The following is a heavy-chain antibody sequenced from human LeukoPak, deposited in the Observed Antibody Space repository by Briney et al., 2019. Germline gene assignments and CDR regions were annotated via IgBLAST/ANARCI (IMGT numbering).Heavy chain of an antibody. Sequence: SETLSLTCTVSGVSISSYYWSWIRQPAGKGLEWMGRIHTSGSTNYNPSLKSRVTISVDTSKNQFSLKLSSVTAADTAVYYCARRAVAGLSWFDPWGQGTLVTVSS. CDR3: ARRAVAGLSWFDP. J-gene: IGHJ5*02. CDR1: GVSISSYY. V-gene: IGHV4-4*07. D-gene: IGHD6-19*01. CDR2: IHTSGST.